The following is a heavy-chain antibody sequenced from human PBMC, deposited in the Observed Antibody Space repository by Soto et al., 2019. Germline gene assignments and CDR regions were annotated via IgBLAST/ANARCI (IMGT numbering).Heavy chain of an antibody. CDR1: GYTSTNYG. D-gene: IGHD2-2*01. J-gene: IGHJ4*02. Sequence: GSSLKVSCKASGYTSTNYGMHWVRQAPGQRLEWMGWINAGSGNTKYSQKFQGRITITRDTSASTVYMELSSLRSEDTAVYYCANDIIVIPGAKSLDYWGQGALVTVSS. CDR3: ANDIIVIPGAKSLDY. V-gene: IGHV1-3*01. CDR2: INAGSGNT.